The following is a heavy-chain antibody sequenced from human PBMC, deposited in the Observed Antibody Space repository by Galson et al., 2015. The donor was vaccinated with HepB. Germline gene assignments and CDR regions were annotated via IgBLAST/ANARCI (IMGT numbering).Heavy chain of an antibody. V-gene: IGHV3-21*01. CDR2: ISSSSSYI. CDR1: GFTFSSYS. CDR3: AGGVESSLTMIVVVIDYYYYYMDV. D-gene: IGHD3-22*01. J-gene: IGHJ6*03. Sequence: SLRLSCAASGFTFSSYSMNWVRQAPGKGLEWVSSISSSSSYIYYADSVKGRFTISRDNAKNSLYLQMNSLRAEDTAVYYCAGGVESSLTMIVVVIDYYYYYMDVWGKGTTVTVSS.